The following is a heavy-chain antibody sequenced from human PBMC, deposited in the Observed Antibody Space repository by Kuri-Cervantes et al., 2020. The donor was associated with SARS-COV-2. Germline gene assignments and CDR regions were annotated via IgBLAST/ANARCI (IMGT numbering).Heavy chain of an antibody. CDR2: IKQGGSEK. D-gene: IGHD3-16*01. V-gene: IGHV3-7*01. Sequence: GGSLRLSCAASGFTFSNYWISWVRQAPGKGLEWVANIKQGGSEKHYVDSVKGRFTISRDDAKNSMYLQMNSLRAEDTAVYYCAREGREGGGTDVWGQGTTVTVSS. J-gene: IGHJ6*02. CDR1: GFTFSNYW. CDR3: AREGREGGGTDV.